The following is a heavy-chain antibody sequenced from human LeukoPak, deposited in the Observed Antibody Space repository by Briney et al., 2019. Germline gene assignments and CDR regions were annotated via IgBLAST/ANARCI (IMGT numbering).Heavy chain of an antibody. CDR2: INPDGSTT. V-gene: IGHV3-74*01. D-gene: IGHD2-2*01. Sequence: GGSLRLSCAASGFTFTTFWMNWVRQVPGKGLVWVSLINPDGSTTTYADSVKGRFTISRDNAKNTLYLQMKSLRAEDTAVYYCARDFYCSRTSCYAPSFDYWGQGTLVTVSS. CDR1: GFTFTTFW. J-gene: IGHJ4*02. CDR3: ARDFYCSRTSCYAPSFDY.